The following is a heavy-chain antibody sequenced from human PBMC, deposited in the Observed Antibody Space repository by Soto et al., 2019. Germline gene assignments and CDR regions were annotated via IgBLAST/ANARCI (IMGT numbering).Heavy chain of an antibody. CDR1: GFTFSSYW. Sequence: PGGSLRLSCAASGFTFSSYWMSWVRQAPGKGLEWVANIKQDGSEKYYVDSVKGRFTISRDNAKNSLYLQMNSLRAEDTAVYYCARGTIFGVADSSWFDPWGQGTLVTVSS. V-gene: IGHV3-7*03. D-gene: IGHD3-3*01. J-gene: IGHJ5*02. CDR3: ARGTIFGVADSSWFDP. CDR2: IKQDGSEK.